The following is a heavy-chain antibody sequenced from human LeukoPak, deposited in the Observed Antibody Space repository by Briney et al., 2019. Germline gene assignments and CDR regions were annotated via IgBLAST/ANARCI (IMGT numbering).Heavy chain of an antibody. CDR2: INPNSGGT. J-gene: IGHJ4*02. CDR1: GYTFTGYY. V-gene: IGHV1-2*02. CDR3: ARGPLELFLSSDYYDSSGLDY. D-gene: IGHD3-22*01. Sequence: ASVKVSCKASGYTFTGYYMHWVRQAPGRGLEWMGWINPNSGGTNYAQKFQGRVTMTRDTSISIAYMELSRLRSDDTAVYYCARGPLELFLSSDYYDSSGLDYWGQGTLVTVSS.